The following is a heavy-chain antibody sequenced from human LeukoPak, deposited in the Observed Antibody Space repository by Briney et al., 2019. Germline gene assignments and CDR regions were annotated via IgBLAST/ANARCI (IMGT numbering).Heavy chain of an antibody. J-gene: IGHJ4*02. CDR3: ARVRSGYYIDY. Sequence: GGSLRLSCAASGFTFSSYSMNWVRQAPGQGLEWISFISTTSGTIYYADSVKGRFTISRDNAQNSLSLQMNSLRDEDTAVYYCARVRSGYYIDYWGQGTLVTVSS. V-gene: IGHV3-48*02. CDR1: GFTFSSYS. CDR2: ISTTSGTI. D-gene: IGHD3-22*01.